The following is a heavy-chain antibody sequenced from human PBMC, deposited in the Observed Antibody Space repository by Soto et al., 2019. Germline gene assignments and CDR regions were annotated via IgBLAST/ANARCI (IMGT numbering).Heavy chain of an antibody. D-gene: IGHD6-19*01. J-gene: IGHJ4*02. CDR1: GFTFSSYA. CDR3: AKDLRMAVAGTGFDY. Sequence: GGSLRLSCAASGFTFSSYAMSWVRQAPGKGLEWVSAISGSGGSTYYADSVKGRFTISRDNSKNTLYLQMNSLRAEDTAVYYCAKDLRMAVAGTGFDYGGQGTLVTVSS. CDR2: ISGSGGST. V-gene: IGHV3-23*01.